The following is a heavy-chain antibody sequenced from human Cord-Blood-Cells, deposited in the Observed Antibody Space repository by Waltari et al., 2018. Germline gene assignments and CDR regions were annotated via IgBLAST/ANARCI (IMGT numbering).Heavy chain of an antibody. D-gene: IGHD1-26*01. CDR1: GFTFSSYG. CDR2: IWYDGSNK. J-gene: IGHJ4*02. CDR3: ARDRRSWLYYFDY. V-gene: IGHV3-33*01. Sequence: QVQLVESGGGVVQPGRSLRLSCAASGFTFSSYGMHWVRQAPGKGLEWVAVIWYDGSNKYYADAVKGRFTISRDNSKNTLYLQMNSLRAEDTAVYYCARDRRSWLYYFDYWGQGTLVTVSS.